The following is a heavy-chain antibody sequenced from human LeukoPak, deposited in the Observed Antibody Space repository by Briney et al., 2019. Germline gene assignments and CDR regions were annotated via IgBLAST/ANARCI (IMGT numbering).Heavy chain of an antibody. J-gene: IGHJ4*02. D-gene: IGHD3-10*01. CDR1: GYTFTSYG. Sequence: ASVKVSCKASGYTFTSYGISWVRQAPGQGLEWMGWISAYNGNTNYAQKLQGRVTMTTDTSTSTACMELRSLRSDDTAVYYCARVREVRGVIMTSLGYWGQGTLVTVSS. CDR2: ISAYNGNT. V-gene: IGHV1-18*01. CDR3: ARVREVRGVIMTSLGY.